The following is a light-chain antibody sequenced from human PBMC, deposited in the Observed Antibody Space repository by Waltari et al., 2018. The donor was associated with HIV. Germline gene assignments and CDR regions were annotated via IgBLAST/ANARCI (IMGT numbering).Light chain of an antibody. Sequence: QSALTQPRSVSGSPGQSVTISCTGTSSDVGTYNYVSWYQQHPGKAPKLILYDVSKRPAGVPDRFSGSNSGNTASLIISGLRVEDEVDYYCCSYAGSSFYVFGTGTQVTVL. CDR1: SSDVGTYNY. J-gene: IGLJ1*01. CDR2: DVS. V-gene: IGLV2-11*01. CDR3: CSYAGSSFYV.